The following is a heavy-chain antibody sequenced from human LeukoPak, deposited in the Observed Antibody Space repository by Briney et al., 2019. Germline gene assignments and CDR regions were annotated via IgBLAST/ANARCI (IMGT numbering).Heavy chain of an antibody. V-gene: IGHV3-21*01. CDR2: IINSIYR. Sequence: GGSLRLSCVADRSSLSSYSTSCDRHPPGTGLEWVSSIINSIYRYYAASVKGRFTISRDNAKNSLYLQMNSLRAEDTAVYYCASRGEYWGQGTLVTVSS. CDR1: RSSLSSYS. J-gene: IGHJ4*02. CDR3: ASRGEY. D-gene: IGHD3-3*01.